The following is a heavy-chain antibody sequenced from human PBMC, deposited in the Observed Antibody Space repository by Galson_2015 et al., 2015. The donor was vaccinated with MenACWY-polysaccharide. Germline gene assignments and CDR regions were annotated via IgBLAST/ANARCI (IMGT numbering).Heavy chain of an antibody. CDR1: GFTFSSYA. CDR3: AKRGVYGSGTFYTNNWFDP. CDR2: ISGGGDRT. Sequence: SLRLSCAASGFTFSSYAMNWVRQAPGKGLEWVSTISGGGDRTNYADSVKGRFTISRDNSKNTLYLQMNSLRAEDTAVYFSAKRGVYGSGTFYTNNWFDPWGQGTLVTVSS. V-gene: IGHV3-23*01. D-gene: IGHD3-10*01. J-gene: IGHJ5*02.